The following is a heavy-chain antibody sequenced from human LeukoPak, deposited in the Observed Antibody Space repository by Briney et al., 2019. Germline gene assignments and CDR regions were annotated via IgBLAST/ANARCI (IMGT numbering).Heavy chain of an antibody. D-gene: IGHD4-17*01. CDR2: INPNSGGT. J-gene: IGHJ4*02. Sequence: ASVKASCKASGYTFTGYYMHWVRQAPGQGLEWMGWINPNSGGTNYAQKFQGRVTMTRDTSISTAYMELSRLRSDDTAVYYCARRPDYGDYGTFDYWGQGTLVTVSS. CDR3: ARRPDYGDYGTFDY. CDR1: GYTFTGYY. V-gene: IGHV1-2*02.